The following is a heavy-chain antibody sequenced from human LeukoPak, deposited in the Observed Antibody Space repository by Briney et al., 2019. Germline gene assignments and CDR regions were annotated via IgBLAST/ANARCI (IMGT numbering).Heavy chain of an antibody. J-gene: IGHJ4*02. CDR3: ASLDYFDSSDYGDY. Sequence: GGSLRLSCAASGFTFSSYAMTWVRQAPGKGLEWVSAISGSGGATYYADSVKGRFTISRDNSKNTLYLQMNSLRAEDTALYYCASLDYFDSSDYGDYWGQGTLVTVSS. V-gene: IGHV3-23*01. D-gene: IGHD3-22*01. CDR2: ISGSGGAT. CDR1: GFTFSSYA.